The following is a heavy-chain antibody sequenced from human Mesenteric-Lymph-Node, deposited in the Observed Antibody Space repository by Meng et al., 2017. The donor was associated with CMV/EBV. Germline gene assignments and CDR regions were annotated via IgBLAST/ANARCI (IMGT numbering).Heavy chain of an antibody. Sequence: ASVKVSCKASGYTFTGYYMHWVRQAPGQGLEWMGWIYPNSGGTNYAQKFQGRVTMTRDTSISTLYMELTSLRSDDTAVYYCARNYYYGLDVWGQGTTVTVSS. CDR1: GYTFTGYY. J-gene: IGHJ6*02. CDR2: IYPNSGGT. V-gene: IGHV1-2*02. CDR3: ARNYYYGLDV.